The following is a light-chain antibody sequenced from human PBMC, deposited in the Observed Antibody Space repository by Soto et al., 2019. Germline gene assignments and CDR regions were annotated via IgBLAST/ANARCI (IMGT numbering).Light chain of an antibody. Sequence: QSVVTQRPSPSGAPGQSVTLSCTGTRSDVGGYNYVSWYQQHPGKAPKLMIYEVSKRPSGVPDRFSGSKSGNTASLTVSGLQAEDEADYYCSSYAGSTFYVFGTGTKVTVL. CDR1: RSDVGGYNY. V-gene: IGLV2-8*01. J-gene: IGLJ1*01. CDR2: EVS. CDR3: SSYAGSTFYV.